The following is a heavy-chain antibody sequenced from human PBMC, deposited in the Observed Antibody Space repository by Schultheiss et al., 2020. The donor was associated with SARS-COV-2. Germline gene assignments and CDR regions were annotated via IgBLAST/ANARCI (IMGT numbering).Heavy chain of an antibody. J-gene: IGHJ4*02. CDR1: GGSISSGGYS. CDR2: IYYSGST. D-gene: IGHD3-9*01. V-gene: IGHV4-61*10. CDR3: ARWDDILTGFDY. Sequence: SETLSLTCAVSGGSISSGGYSWSWIRQPAGKGLEWIGRIYYSGSTNYNPSLKSRVTISVDTSKNQFSLKLSSVTAADTAVYYCARWDDILTGFDYWGQGTLVTVSS.